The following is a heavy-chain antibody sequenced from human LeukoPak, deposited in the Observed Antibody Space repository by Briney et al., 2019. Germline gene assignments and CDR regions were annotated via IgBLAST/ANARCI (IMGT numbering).Heavy chain of an antibody. Sequence: SETLSLTCTVSGGSISSSSYYWGWIRQPPGKGLEWIGEINHSGSTNYNPSLKSRVTISVDTSKNQFSLKLSSVTAADTAVYYCARDGRIPSGLRTWGQGTLVTVSS. J-gene: IGHJ5*02. D-gene: IGHD1-1*01. CDR1: GGSISSSSYY. CDR2: INHSGST. V-gene: IGHV4-39*07. CDR3: ARDGRIPSGLRT.